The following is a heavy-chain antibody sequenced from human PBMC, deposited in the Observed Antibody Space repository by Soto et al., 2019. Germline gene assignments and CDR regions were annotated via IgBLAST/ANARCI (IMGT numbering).Heavy chain of an antibody. D-gene: IGHD3-3*02. V-gene: IGHV1-69*01. Sequence: QVQLVQSGAEVKKPGSSVKVSCKASGGTFSSYAISWVRQAPGQGLEWMGGIIPIFGTANYAQKFQGRVKITADESTSTAYMELSSLGSEDTGVYYCARDRPPPISEGDGMDVWGQGTTVTVSS. CDR2: IIPIFGTA. J-gene: IGHJ6*02. CDR3: ARDRPPPISEGDGMDV. CDR1: GGTFSSYA.